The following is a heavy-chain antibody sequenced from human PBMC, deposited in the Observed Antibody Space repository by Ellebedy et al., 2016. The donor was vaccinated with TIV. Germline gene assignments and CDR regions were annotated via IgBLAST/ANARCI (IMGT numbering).Heavy chain of an antibody. J-gene: IGHJ4*02. CDR3: ARDHNTMIRGIFMY. CDR2: ISSSGSYI. Sequence: GESLKISCEASGFTFSDYRLNWVRQAPGKGLEWVSSISSSGSYISYADSVKGRFTISRDNAKNSLSLQMNSLRAEDTAIYYCARDHNTMIRGIFMYWGQGTLVSVSS. V-gene: IGHV3-21*01. CDR1: GFTFSDYR. D-gene: IGHD3-10*01.